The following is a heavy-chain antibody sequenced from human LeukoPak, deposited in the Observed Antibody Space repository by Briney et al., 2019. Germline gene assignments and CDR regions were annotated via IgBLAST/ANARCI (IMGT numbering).Heavy chain of an antibody. V-gene: IGHV3-21*01. D-gene: IGHD5-12*01. CDR1: GFTFSSYS. CDR3: ASERGATSDY. CDR2: ISSSSSYI. Sequence: GGSLRLSCAASGFTFSSYSMNWVRQAPGKGLEWVSSISSSSSYIYYADSVKGRFTISRDNTKNSLYLQMNSLRAEDTAVYYCASERGATSDYWGQGTLVTVSS. J-gene: IGHJ4*02.